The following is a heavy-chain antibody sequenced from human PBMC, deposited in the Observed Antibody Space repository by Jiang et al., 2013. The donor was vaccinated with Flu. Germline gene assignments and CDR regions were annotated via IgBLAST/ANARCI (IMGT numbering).Heavy chain of an antibody. J-gene: IGHJ5*02. V-gene: IGHV3-23*01. D-gene: IGHD3-9*01. Sequence: QLLESGGGLVQPGGSLRLSCAASGFSFTTYAMSWVRQAPGKGLEWVSVISGRDGSTYYADSVKGRFTISRDNSKKMLYLRMTSLRAEDTAVYYCAKSLTDYSSYLDPWGQGTLVTVSS. CDR2: ISGRDGST. CDR1: GFSFTTYA. CDR3: AKSLTDYSSYLDP.